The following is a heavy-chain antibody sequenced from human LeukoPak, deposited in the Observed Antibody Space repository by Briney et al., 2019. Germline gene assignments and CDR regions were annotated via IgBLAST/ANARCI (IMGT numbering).Heavy chain of an antibody. Sequence: VASVKVSCKASGYTFTGYYMHWVRQAPGQGLEWMGWINPNSGGTNYAQKFQGRVTMTRDTSISTAYMELSRLRSDDTAVYYCARVRGIAALSPSIDYWGQGTLVTVSS. J-gene: IGHJ4*02. CDR3: ARVRGIAALSPSIDY. D-gene: IGHD6-13*01. CDR1: GYTFTGYY. CDR2: INPNSGGT. V-gene: IGHV1-2*02.